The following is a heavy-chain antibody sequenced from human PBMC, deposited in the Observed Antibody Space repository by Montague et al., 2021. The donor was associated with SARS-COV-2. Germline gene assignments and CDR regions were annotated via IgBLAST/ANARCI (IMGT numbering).Heavy chain of an antibody. J-gene: IGHJ3*01. CDR1: GDSTNSGSYY. CDR3: GRGLVGFAGHWF. V-gene: IGHV4-61*02. CDR2: VYRSGDT. Sequence: TLSLTCTVSGDSTNSGSYYWSWLRQPAGKGLEWIGRVYRSGDTNYHPSLESRISISIDTSKNQISLRLTSVTAADTGVYYCGRGLVGFAGHWFWGHGTMVTVS. D-gene: IGHD1-26*01.